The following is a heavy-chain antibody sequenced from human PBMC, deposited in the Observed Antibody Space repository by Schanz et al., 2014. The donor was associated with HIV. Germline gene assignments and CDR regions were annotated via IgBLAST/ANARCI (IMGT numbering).Heavy chain of an antibody. Sequence: QVQLVESGGGGVQPGRSLRLSWAASGFTFSTYGMHWVRQTPGKGLEWVAFISNDGRNKYYADSVKGRFTISRDSSRNTLYLQMNSLRAEDTAVYYCAKVATWDYYGMDVWGQGTTVTVSS. CDR3: AKVATWDYYGMDV. V-gene: IGHV3-30*18. CDR1: GFTFSTYG. J-gene: IGHJ6*02. CDR2: ISNDGRNK.